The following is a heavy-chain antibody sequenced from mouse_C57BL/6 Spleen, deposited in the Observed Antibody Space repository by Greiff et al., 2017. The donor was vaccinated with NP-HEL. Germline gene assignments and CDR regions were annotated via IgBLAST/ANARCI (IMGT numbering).Heavy chain of an antibody. Sequence: QVQLQQPGAELVMPGASVKLSCKASGYTFTSYWMHWVKQRPGQGLEWIGEIDPSDSYTNYNPKFKGKSTLTVDKSSSTAYMQLSSLTSEDSAVYYCARKGYYYGSSGYAMDYWGQGTLVTVSS. J-gene: IGHJ4*01. CDR2: IDPSDSYT. CDR3: ARKGYYYGSSGYAMDY. D-gene: IGHD1-1*01. V-gene: IGHV1-69*01. CDR1: GYTFTSYW.